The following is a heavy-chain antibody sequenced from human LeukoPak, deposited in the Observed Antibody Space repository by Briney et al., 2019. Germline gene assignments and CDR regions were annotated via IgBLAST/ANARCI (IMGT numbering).Heavy chain of an antibody. V-gene: IGHV4-39*07. CDR3: ARDFSSSSTVYYYYYMDV. J-gene: IGHJ6*03. CDR2: IHYSGTT. D-gene: IGHD6-6*01. Sequence: PSETLSLTCAVSGGSINSRTYYWGWIRQPPGKGLEWIGTIHYSGTTYYNPSLKSRVTISLDTSKNQFSLRLSSVTAADTAIYYCARDFSSSSTVYYYYYMDVWGKGTTVTVSS. CDR1: GGSINSRTYY.